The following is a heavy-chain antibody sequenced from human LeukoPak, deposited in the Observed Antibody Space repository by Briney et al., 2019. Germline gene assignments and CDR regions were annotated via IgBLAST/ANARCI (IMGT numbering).Heavy chain of an antibody. CDR3: ARVGYFGSGNYYNDRGAFDY. J-gene: IGHJ4*02. Sequence: SETLSLTCAVYGGSFSDYYWSWIRQPPGKGLEYIGEINHSGITNYNPSLMSRVTISVDTSKNQFSLKLSSVTAADTAVYYCARVGYFGSGNYYNDRGAFDYWGQGTLVTVSS. CDR1: GGSFSDYY. CDR2: INHSGIT. D-gene: IGHD3-10*01. V-gene: IGHV4-34*01.